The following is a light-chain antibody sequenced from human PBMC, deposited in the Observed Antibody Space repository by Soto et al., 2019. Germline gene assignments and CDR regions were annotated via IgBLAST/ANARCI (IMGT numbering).Light chain of an antibody. V-gene: IGKV3-20*01. J-gene: IGKJ2*02. CDR3: QQYGSSPECT. CDR1: QSVSSSY. CDR2: GAS. Sequence: EIVLTQSPGTLSLSPGERATLSCRASQSVSSSYLAWYQQKPGQAPRLLIYGASSRATGIPDRFSGSGSGTDFTLTISRLEPEDFAVYYCQQYGSSPECTFGQGTKREIK.